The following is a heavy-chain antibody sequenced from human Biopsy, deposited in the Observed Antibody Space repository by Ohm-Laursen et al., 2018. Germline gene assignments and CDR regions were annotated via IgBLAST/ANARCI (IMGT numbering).Heavy chain of an antibody. V-gene: IGHV4-39*01. J-gene: IGHJ4*02. CDR2: VYYSGST. CDR3: ARHSLDDFWSGAHYYFDY. Sequence: SETLSLTCNVSGGSIRGSTYYWGWIRQTPGKGLEWIGHVYYSGSTFYNSSLESRVTVSVDTSKNQFHLRLTSMSASDTAVYYCARHSLDDFWSGAHYYFDYWGLGTLVTVSS. CDR1: GGSIRGSTYY. D-gene: IGHD3-3*01.